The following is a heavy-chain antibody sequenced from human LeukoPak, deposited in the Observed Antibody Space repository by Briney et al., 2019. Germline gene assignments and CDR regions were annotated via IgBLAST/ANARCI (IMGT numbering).Heavy chain of an antibody. CDR2: IHHSGTT. V-gene: IGHV4-4*02. Sequence: PSETLSLTCDVSGDSIIGNNWWSWVRQPPGKGLEWIGEIHHSGTTNYHPSLKSRVSISVDRSKNQFYLKLSSVTAADTAVYYCARDHYTANWYFDYWGQGTLVTVSS. CDR3: ARDHYTANWYFDY. D-gene: IGHD3-3*01. J-gene: IGHJ4*02. CDR1: GDSIIGNNW.